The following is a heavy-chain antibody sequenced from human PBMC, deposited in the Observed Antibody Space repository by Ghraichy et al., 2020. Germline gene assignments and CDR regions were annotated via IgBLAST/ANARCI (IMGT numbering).Heavy chain of an antibody. D-gene: IGHD3-3*01. CDR3: ASLHYDFWSGYYNRGYMDV. J-gene: IGHJ6*03. CDR1: GGSFSGYY. V-gene: IGHV4-34*01. CDR2: INHSGST. Sequence: SETLSLTCAVYGGSFSGYYWSWIRQPPGKGLEWIGEINHSGSTNYNPSLKSRVTISVDTSKNQFSLKLSSGTAADTAVYYCASLHYDFWSGYYNRGYMDVWGKGTTVTVSS.